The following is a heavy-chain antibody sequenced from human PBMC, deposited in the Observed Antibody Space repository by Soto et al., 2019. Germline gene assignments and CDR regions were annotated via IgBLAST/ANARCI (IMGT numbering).Heavy chain of an antibody. J-gene: IGHJ4*02. Sequence: SETLSLTCTVSGGSISSYYWSWIRQPPGKGLEWIGYIYYSGSTNYNPSLKGRVTISVYTPKNQFSLKLSSVTAADTAVYYCASKYGDSDYWGQGTLVTVSS. CDR2: IYYSGST. CDR3: ASKYGDSDY. CDR1: GGSISSYY. V-gene: IGHV4-59*01. D-gene: IGHD4-17*01.